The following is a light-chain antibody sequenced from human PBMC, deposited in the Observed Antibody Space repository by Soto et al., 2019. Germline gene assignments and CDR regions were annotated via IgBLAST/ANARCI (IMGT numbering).Light chain of an antibody. CDR2: GAS. V-gene: IGKV3-15*01. CDR1: QSVINN. J-gene: IGKJ4*01. CDR3: HQYNNWPPAT. Sequence: EVVMTQSPATLSVSPGERVTLSCRASQSVINNLAWYQQKPGQAPRLLIYGASTRATGIPARFSGSGSGTEFTLTIRSLQSEDFAVYYCHQYNNWPPATFGGGTKVEIK.